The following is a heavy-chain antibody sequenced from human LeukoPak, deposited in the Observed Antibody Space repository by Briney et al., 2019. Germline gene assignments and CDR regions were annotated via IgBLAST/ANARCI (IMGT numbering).Heavy chain of an antibody. D-gene: IGHD5-12*01. CDR2: IIPIFGTA. Sequence: SVKVSCKASGGTFSSYAISWVRQAPGQGLEWMGGIIPIFGTANYAQKFQGRVTITADKSTSTAYMELSSLRSEDTAVYYCARTVANSGYVLASLGYWGQGTLVTVSS. CDR1: GGTFSSYA. CDR3: ARTVANSGYVLASLGY. J-gene: IGHJ4*02. V-gene: IGHV1-69*06.